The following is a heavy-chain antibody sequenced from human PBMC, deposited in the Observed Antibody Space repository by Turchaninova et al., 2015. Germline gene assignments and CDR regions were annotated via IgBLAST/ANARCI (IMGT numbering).Heavy chain of an antibody. Sequence: QVQLQASVPGLVKFSAPLSLSSTVSCCSISNYYWSLIRQPPGKGLEWIGYLYYSGSTNYNPSLNSRVTISVDTSKNQFSLKLSSVTAADTAVYYCAREVGGVDTAMRWFDPWGQGTLVTVSS. CDR2: LYYSGST. V-gene: IGHV4-59*01. CDR3: AREVGGVDTAMRWFDP. J-gene: IGHJ5*02. D-gene: IGHD5-18*01. CDR1: CCSISNYY.